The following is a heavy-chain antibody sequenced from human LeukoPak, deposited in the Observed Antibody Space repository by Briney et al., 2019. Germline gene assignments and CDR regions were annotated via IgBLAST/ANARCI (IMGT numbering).Heavy chain of an antibody. D-gene: IGHD6-13*01. Sequence: GGSLRLSCAASGFTFSGYEMNWVRQAPGKGLEWVSYISSSGSTIYYADSVKGRFTISRDSAKSSLYLQMNSLRVEDTAAYYCASISSRSQLVDYWGQGTLVTVSS. V-gene: IGHV3-48*03. CDR3: ASISSRSQLVDY. J-gene: IGHJ4*02. CDR1: GFTFSGYE. CDR2: ISSSGSTI.